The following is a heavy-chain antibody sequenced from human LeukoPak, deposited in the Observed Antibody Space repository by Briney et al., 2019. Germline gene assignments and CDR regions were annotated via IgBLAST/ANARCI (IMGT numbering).Heavy chain of an antibody. CDR2: IYYSGST. V-gene: IGHV4-59*01. CDR3: ARLTSGSTIDY. Sequence: SETLSLTCAVYGGSFSGYYWSWIRQPPGKGLEWIGYIYYSGSTNYNPSLKSRVTISVDTSKSQFSLKLNSVTSADTAVYYCARLTSGSTIDYWGQGTLVTVSS. J-gene: IGHJ4*02. D-gene: IGHD6-19*01. CDR1: GGSFSGYY.